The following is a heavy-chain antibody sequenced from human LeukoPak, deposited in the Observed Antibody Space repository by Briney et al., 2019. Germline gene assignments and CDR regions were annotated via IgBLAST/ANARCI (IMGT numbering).Heavy chain of an antibody. Sequence: GGSLRLSCAASGFTFSTYGMHWVRQAPGKGLEWVAVISYDGNYKYYADSVKGRFTISRDNSKNTLYLQMNSLRAEDTAVYYCAKVGYRSGWDNIDYWGQGTLVTVSS. V-gene: IGHV3-30*18. CDR3: AKVGYRSGWDNIDY. CDR1: GFTFSTYG. J-gene: IGHJ4*02. CDR2: ISYDGNYK. D-gene: IGHD6-19*01.